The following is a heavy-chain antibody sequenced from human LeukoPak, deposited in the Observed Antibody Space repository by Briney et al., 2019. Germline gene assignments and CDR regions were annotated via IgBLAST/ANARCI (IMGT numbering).Heavy chain of an antibody. V-gene: IGHV3-23*01. J-gene: IGHJ4*02. CDR1: GFTFSSYA. D-gene: IGHD5-12*01. Sequence: GGSLRLSCAASGFTFSSYAMSWVRQAPGKGLEWVSAISGSGGSTYYADSVKGRFTISRDNSKNTLYLQMNSLRAEDTAVYYCTKVAGSYSGYDYPAFDYWGQGTLVTVSS. CDR2: ISGSGGST. CDR3: TKVAGSYSGYDYPAFDY.